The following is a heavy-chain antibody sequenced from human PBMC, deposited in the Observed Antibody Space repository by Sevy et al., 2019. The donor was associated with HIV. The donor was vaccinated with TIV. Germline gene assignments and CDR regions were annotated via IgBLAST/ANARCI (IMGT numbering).Heavy chain of an antibody. Sequence: SETLSLTCTVSGDSINTYYWSWIPQPPGKGLEWIGYVSHSGNTNYNPSLKSRVSMSVDTSTNQFSLKVKSVTAADTAVYYCARLRWDLVVVPGATPGCYFDSWGQGTLVTVSS. CDR2: VSHSGNT. D-gene: IGHD2-2*02. J-gene: IGHJ4*02. CDR1: GDSINTYY. CDR3: ARLRWDLVVVPGATPGCYFDS. V-gene: IGHV4-59*08.